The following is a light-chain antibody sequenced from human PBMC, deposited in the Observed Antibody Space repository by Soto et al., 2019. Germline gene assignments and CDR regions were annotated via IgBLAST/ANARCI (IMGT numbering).Light chain of an antibody. Sequence: QSALTQPASVSGSPGQSITISCTGTSSDVGSYNVVSWYQQHPGKAPKLMIYEGSKRPSGVSNRFSGSKSGNTASLTISGRQAEDEADYYCCSSAGSRVFGGGTKLTVL. J-gene: IGLJ3*02. CDR2: EGS. CDR1: SSDVGSYNV. V-gene: IGLV2-23*01. CDR3: CSSAGSRV.